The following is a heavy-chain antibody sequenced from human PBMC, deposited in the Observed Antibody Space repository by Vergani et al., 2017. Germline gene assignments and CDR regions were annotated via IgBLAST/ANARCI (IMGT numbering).Heavy chain of an antibody. Sequence: QVQLVESGGGVVQPGRSLRLSCAASGFTFSSYGMHWVRQAPGKGLEWVAVISYDGSNKYYADSVKGRFTISRDNSKNTLYLQMNSLRAEDTAVYYCAKDILRYFDWLYYYYYGMDVWGQGTTVTVSS. CDR2: ISYDGSNK. D-gene: IGHD3-9*01. CDR1: GFTFSSYG. CDR3: AKDILRYFDWLYYYYYGMDV. J-gene: IGHJ6*02. V-gene: IGHV3-30*18.